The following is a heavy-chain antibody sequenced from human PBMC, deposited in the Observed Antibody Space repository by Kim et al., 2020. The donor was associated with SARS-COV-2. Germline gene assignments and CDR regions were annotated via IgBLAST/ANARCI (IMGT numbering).Heavy chain of an antibody. Sequence: GSLRLSCEASGFTFNSYWMSWVRQPPGKGLEWVAHIKKDGSEKNYVDSVKGRFTISRDNAKNSLYLQMHSLRGEDTALYYCARGLGLDVWGQGTTVTVS. J-gene: IGHJ6*02. CDR3: ARGLGLDV. CDR2: IKKDGSEK. V-gene: IGHV3-7*01. CDR1: GFTFNSYW.